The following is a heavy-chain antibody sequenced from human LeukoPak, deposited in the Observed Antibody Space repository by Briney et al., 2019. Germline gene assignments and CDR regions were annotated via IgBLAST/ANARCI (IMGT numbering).Heavy chain of an antibody. CDR1: GGSINNYY. D-gene: IGHD6-13*01. Sequence: ASETLSLTCTVSGGSINNYYWSWVRQPPGKGLEWIGEINHSGSTNYNPSLKSRVTISVDTSKNQFSLKLSSVTAADTAVYYCARGGNSSSWYYFDYWGQGTLVTVSS. CDR2: INHSGST. V-gene: IGHV4-34*01. CDR3: ARGGNSSSWYYFDY. J-gene: IGHJ4*02.